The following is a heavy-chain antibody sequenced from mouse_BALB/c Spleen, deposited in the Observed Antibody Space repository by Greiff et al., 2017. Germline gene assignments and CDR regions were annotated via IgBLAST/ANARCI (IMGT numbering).Heavy chain of an antibody. CDR3: ARKGAYYPCDY. J-gene: IGHJ2*01. Sequence: EVKLKESGAELVKPGASVKLSCTASGFNIKDTYMHWVKQRPEQGLEWIGRIDPANGNTKYDPKFQGKATITADTSSNTAYLQLSSLTSEDTAVYYCARKGAYYPCDYWGQGTTLTVSS. CDR1: GFNIKDTY. CDR2: IDPANGNT. D-gene: IGHD2-10*01. V-gene: IGHV14-3*02.